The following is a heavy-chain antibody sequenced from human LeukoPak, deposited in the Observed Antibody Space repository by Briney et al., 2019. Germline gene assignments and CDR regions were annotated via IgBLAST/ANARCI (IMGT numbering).Heavy chain of an antibody. J-gene: IGHJ4*02. V-gene: IGHV4-39*07. CDR2: NT. D-gene: IGHD3-22*01. CDR1: GASISSSTYY. Sequence: SETLSLTCTVSGASISSSTYYWGWIRQPPGKGLEWIGSNTNYNPSLKSRVTMFVDMSKNQFSLKLNSVTAADTAVYYCARTSQGSSGYDPYYFEFWGRGTQVTVSS. CDR3: ARTSQGSSGYDPYYFEF.